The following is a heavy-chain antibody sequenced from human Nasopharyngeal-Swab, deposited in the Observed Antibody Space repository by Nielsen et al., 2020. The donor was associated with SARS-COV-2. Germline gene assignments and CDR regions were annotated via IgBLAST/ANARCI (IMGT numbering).Heavy chain of an antibody. CDR2: IYYSGST. V-gene: IGHV4-39*07. CDR1: GGPISSSSYY. J-gene: IGHJ6*03. CDR3: ARKRGRGGIWNYYYYYMDV. D-gene: IGHD3-10*01. Sequence: SETLSLTFTVPGGPISSSSYYWGWIRQPPGKGLEWIGSIYYSGSTDYNPSLKSRVTISVDTSKNQFSLKLSSVTAAATAVYYCARKRGRGGIWNYYYYYMDVWGKGTTVTVSS.